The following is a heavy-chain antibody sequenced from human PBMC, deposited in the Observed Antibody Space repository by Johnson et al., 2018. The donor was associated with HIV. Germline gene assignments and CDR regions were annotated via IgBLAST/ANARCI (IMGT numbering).Heavy chain of an antibody. J-gene: IGHJ3*01. CDR1: AFTFSSYA. V-gene: IGHV3-30*02. Sequence: QVQLVESGGGVVQPGGSLRLSCAASAFTFSSYAIHWVRQAPGKGLEWVAFIHYDGNNKFYADSVKGRFTISRDNSKNTLYLQMNSLRAEDTAVYYCAKDLSSGWYHAFDLWGQGTMVTVSS. CDR3: AKDLSSGWYHAFDL. D-gene: IGHD6-19*01. CDR2: IHYDGNNK.